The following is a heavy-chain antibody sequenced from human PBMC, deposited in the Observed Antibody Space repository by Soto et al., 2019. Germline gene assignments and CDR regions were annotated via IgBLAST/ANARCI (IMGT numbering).Heavy chain of an antibody. Sequence: GESQKISCKGSGYSFTSYWISWVRQIPGKGLEWMGRIDPSDSYTNYSPSFQGHVTISADKSISTAYLQWSSLKASDTAMYYCASSPRGYCSSTSCRELGNYYGMDVWGQGITVTVSS. CDR1: GYSFTSYW. CDR3: ASSPRGYCSSTSCRELGNYYGMDV. J-gene: IGHJ6*02. CDR2: IDPSDSYT. D-gene: IGHD2-2*01. V-gene: IGHV5-10-1*01.